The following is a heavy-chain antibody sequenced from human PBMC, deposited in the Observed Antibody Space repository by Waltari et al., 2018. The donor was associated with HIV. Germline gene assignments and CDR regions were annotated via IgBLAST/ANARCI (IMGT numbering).Heavy chain of an antibody. CDR1: GFTFSNAW. D-gene: IGHD1-26*01. CDR2: IKSKTDGGTT. V-gene: IGHV3-15*01. Sequence: EVQLVESGGGLVKPGGSLRLSCAASGFTFSNAWMSWVRQAPGKGLEWVGRIKSKTDGGTTDYAAPVKGRFTISRDDSKNTLYLQMNSLKTEDTAVYYCTTARIVGATSRYFDYWGQGTLVTVSS. J-gene: IGHJ4*02. CDR3: TTARIVGATSRYFDY.